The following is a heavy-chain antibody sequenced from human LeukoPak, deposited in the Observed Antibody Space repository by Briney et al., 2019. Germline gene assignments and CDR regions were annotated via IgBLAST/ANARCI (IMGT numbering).Heavy chain of an antibody. CDR3: ARPRGYDILTGFDY. CDR2: IIPIFGTA. Sequence: SVKVSCKASGGTFSSYAISWVRQAPGQGLEWMGGIIPIFGTANYAQKFQGRVTITTDESTSTAYMELSSLRSEDTAVYYCARPRGYDILTGFDYWGQGTLVTVS. J-gene: IGHJ4*02. CDR1: GGTFSSYA. V-gene: IGHV1-69*05. D-gene: IGHD3-9*01.